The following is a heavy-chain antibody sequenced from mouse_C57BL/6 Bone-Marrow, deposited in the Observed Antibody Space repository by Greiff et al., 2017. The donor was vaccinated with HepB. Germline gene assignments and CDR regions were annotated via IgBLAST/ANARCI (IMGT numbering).Heavy chain of an antibody. CDR2: IYPGGGYT. CDR3: ARKGYGYDGGNYAMEY. Sequence: VQLQQSGAELVRPGTSVKMSCKASGYTFTNYWIGWAKQRPGHGLEWIGDIYPGGGYTNYNEKFKGKATLTADKSSSTAYMQFSSLTSEDSAIYYCARKGYGYDGGNYAMEYWGQGTSVTVSS. CDR1: GYTFTNYW. J-gene: IGHJ4*01. V-gene: IGHV1-63*01. D-gene: IGHD2-2*01.